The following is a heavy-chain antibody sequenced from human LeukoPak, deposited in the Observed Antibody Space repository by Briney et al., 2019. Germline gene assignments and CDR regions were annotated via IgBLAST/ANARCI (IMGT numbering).Heavy chain of an antibody. Sequence: GGSLRLSCAGSGFSFTDYFMGWIRQAPGKGLEWISYISSGGGSIYYVDSVKGRFTVSRDNAKNSLFLQMSSLRAEDTAVHYCARVPSSGWFRFWFSLWGQEPLVTV. CDR3: ARVPSSGWFRFWFSL. CDR1: GFSFTDYF. D-gene: IGHD3-3*01. CDR2: ISSGGGSI. V-gene: IGHV3-11*04. J-gene: IGHJ4*02.